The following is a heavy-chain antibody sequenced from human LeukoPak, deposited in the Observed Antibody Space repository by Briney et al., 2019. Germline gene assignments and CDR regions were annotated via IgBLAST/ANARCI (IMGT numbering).Heavy chain of an antibody. Sequence: SETLSLTCTVSGDSISSYYWSWIRQPPGKGLEWIGYIYYSGSTNYNPSLKSRVTISVYTSKNQFSLKLSSVTAADMAVYYCARLKYYYDSSGYRAEYFQHWGQGTLVTVSS. V-gene: IGHV4-59*01. CDR1: GDSISSYY. J-gene: IGHJ1*01. CDR2: IYYSGST. D-gene: IGHD3-22*01. CDR3: ARLKYYYDSSGYRAEYFQH.